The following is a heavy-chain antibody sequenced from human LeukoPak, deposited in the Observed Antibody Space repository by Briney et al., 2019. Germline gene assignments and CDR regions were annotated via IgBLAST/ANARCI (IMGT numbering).Heavy chain of an antibody. V-gene: IGHV1-2*02. J-gene: IGHJ4*02. D-gene: IGHD3-22*01. CDR3: ARVYYYYDSSGILTLYFDY. Sequence: ASVKVSCKTSGYTFTSYYMHWVRQAAGKGLEWMGWVNPTSGGTNYAQKFQGRVTMTRDTSISTAYMELSRLRSDDTAVYYCARVYYYYDSSGILTLYFDYWGQGTLVTVSS. CDR2: VNPTSGGT. CDR1: GYTFTSYY.